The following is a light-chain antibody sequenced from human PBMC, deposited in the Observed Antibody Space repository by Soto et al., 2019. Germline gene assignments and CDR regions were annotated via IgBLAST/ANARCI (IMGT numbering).Light chain of an antibody. J-gene: IGKJ3*01. Sequence: EIVLTQSPGTLSLSPGERATLSCRASQSVSSSFLAWYQQTPGQAPRLLIYGASSRATGIPDRFSGSGSGTDFTLTISRLEPEVFAVYYCQQYGSSPFTFGPGTKVDIK. V-gene: IGKV3-20*01. CDR1: QSVSSSF. CDR3: QQYGSSPFT. CDR2: GAS.